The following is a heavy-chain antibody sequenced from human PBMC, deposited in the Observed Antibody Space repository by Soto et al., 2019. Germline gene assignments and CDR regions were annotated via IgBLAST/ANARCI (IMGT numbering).Heavy chain of an antibody. D-gene: IGHD6-19*01. CDR3: AKSAVAGLYYYYGMDV. CDR2: ISYDGSNK. J-gene: IGHJ6*02. V-gene: IGHV3-30*18. CDR1: GFTFSSYG. Sequence: GGSLRLSCAASGFTFSSYGMHWVRQAPGKGLEWVAVISYDGSNKYYADSVKGRFTISRDNSKNTLYLQMNSLRAEDTAVYYCAKSAVAGLYYYYGMDVWGQGTTVTVSS.